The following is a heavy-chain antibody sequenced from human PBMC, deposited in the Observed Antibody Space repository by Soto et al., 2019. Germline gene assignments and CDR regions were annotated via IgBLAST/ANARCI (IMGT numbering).Heavy chain of an antibody. CDR1: GGTFSSYA. J-gene: IGHJ6*02. V-gene: IGHV1-69*13. Sequence: GASVKVSCKASGGTFSSYAISWVRQAPGQGLEWMGGIIPIFGTANYAQKFQGRVTITADESTSTAYMEMSSLRSEDTAVYYCARVGSSSSSENYYYYYGMDVWGQGTTVTSP. CDR2: IIPIFGTA. CDR3: ARVGSSSSSENYYYYYGMDV. D-gene: IGHD6-6*01.